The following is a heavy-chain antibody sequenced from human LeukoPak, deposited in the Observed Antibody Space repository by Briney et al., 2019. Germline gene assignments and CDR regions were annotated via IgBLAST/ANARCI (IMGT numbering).Heavy chain of an antibody. D-gene: IGHD3-10*01. Sequence: PSETLSLTCTVSGGSVSSGSYYWSWIRQPPGKGLEWLGYIYYSGSTNYNPSLKSRVTLSVDTSKNQFSLKLSSVTAADTAVYYCARVSYYGSGSFYPFDYWGQGTLVTVSS. CDR1: GGSVSSGSYY. CDR3: ARVSYYGSGSFYPFDY. CDR2: IYYSGST. V-gene: IGHV4-61*01. J-gene: IGHJ4*02.